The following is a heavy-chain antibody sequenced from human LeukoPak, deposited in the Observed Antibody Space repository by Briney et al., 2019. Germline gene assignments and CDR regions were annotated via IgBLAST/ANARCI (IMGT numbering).Heavy chain of an antibody. J-gene: IGHJ4*02. CDR1: GYSFTSYW. D-gene: IGHD5-18*01. Sequence: GESLKISCKGSGYSFTSYWIAWVRQTPGKGLEWMGLINPGDSDTRYSLSFQGQVTISVDKSISTAYLQWSSLKASDTAMYYCARRGIQLWSHWGQGTLVTVSS. CDR3: ARRGIQLWSH. V-gene: IGHV5-51*01. CDR2: INPGDSDT.